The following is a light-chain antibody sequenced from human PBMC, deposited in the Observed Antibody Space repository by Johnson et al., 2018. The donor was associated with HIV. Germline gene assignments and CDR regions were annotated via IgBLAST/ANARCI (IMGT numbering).Light chain of an antibody. J-gene: IGLJ1*01. CDR2: DTI. Sequence: QSVLTQPPSVSAAPGQKVTISCSGSSSTIGNNDVSWYQQVPGTAPRLVIYDTIKRHSGIPDRFSGSKSGTSATLGITGLQTGDEADYYCGTWDSSPSAYVFGTGTKVTVL. V-gene: IGLV1-51*01. CDR1: SSTIGNND. CDR3: GTWDSSPSAYV.